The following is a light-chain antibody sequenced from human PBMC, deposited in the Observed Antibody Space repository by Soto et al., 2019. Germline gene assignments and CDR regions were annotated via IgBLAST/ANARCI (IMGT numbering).Light chain of an antibody. CDR1: QNISDS. J-gene: IGKJ2*01. CDR3: QRSWT. Sequence: DIQMTQSPSSLSASVGDRVTITCRASQNISDSLNWYQHKPGQAPKLLIYAASSLQSGVPARFSGSEFETDFTLTIRSLQPEDFASYFCQRSWTFGQGTKL. V-gene: IGKV1-39*01. CDR2: AAS.